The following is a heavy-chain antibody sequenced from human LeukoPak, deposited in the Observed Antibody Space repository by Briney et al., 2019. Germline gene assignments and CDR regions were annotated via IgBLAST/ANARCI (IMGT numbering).Heavy chain of an antibody. CDR2: INPNSGCT. Sequence: GASVKVSCKATGYTFTGYYMHWVGQAPGQGLEWMGWINPNSGCTNYAQKFQGWDTMTRDTSISTAYMELSRLRSDDTAVYYCARGADCSSTSCYDDGMDVWGKGTTVTVSS. CDR1: GYTFTGYY. CDR3: ARGADCSSTSCYDDGMDV. V-gene: IGHV1-2*04. J-gene: IGHJ6*04. D-gene: IGHD2-2*01.